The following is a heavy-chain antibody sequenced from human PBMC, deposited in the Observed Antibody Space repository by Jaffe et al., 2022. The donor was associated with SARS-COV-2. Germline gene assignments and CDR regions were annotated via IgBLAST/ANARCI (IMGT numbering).Heavy chain of an antibody. V-gene: IGHV3-30*04. CDR1: GGSFSNFV. CDR3: ARESPGAGHPGDY. J-gene: IGHJ4*02. Sequence: QVQLVESGGGVVQPGRSLSLSCAVSGGSFSNFVIHWVRQRPALGLEWVAVLVHGAETAFYADSVKGRFTISKDFSKNTVYLEMNNVRPEDEAVYYCARESPGAGHPGDYWGQGTLVTVSS. D-gene: IGHD6-19*01. CDR2: LVHGAETA.